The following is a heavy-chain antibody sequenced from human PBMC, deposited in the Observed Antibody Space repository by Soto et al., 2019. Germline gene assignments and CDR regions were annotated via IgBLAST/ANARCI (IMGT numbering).Heavy chain of an antibody. CDR1: GGTLSSYT. V-gene: IGHV1-69*04. Sequence: SVKVSCKASGGTLSSYTFSWVRQAPGQGLEWMGRIIPNLGITNYAQKFQGRITIIVDKSTSTAYIELNSLRSEDTAVYYCARDKGYCSGASCPDFDYWGQETLVTVSS. CDR2: IIPNLGIT. CDR3: ARDKGYCSGASCPDFDY. D-gene: IGHD2-15*01. J-gene: IGHJ4*02.